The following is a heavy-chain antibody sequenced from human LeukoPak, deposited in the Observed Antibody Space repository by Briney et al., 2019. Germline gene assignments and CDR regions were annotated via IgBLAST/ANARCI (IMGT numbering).Heavy chain of an antibody. J-gene: IGHJ6*02. Sequence: TGGSLRLSCAASVFTVSSNYMSWVRQAPGKGLEWVSVIYSGGSTYYADSVKGRFTISRDNSKNTLYLQMNSLRAEDTAVYYCARAVFIPNRLDVWGQGTTVTVSS. CDR2: IYSGGST. V-gene: IGHV3-53*01. CDR3: ARAVFIPNRLDV. D-gene: IGHD1-14*01. CDR1: VFTVSSNY.